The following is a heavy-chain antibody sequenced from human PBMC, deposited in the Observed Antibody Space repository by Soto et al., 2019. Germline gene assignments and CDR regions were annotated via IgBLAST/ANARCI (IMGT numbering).Heavy chain of an antibody. D-gene: IGHD6-13*01. CDR2: IYYSGST. CDR1: GGSISSGGYY. Sequence: PSETLSLTCTVSGGSISSGGYYWSWIRQHPGKGLEWIGYIYYSGSTYYNPSLKSRVTISVDTSKNQFSLKLSSVTAADTAVYYCARGSIAAAGKNPLDYWGQGTLVTVSS. CDR3: ARGSIAAAGKNPLDY. V-gene: IGHV4-31*03. J-gene: IGHJ4*02.